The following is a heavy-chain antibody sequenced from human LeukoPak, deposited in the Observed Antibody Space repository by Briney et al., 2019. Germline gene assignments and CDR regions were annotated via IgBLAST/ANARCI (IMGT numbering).Heavy chain of an antibody. V-gene: IGHV1-2*06. Sequence: GASVKVSCKASGYTFTGYYMHWVRQAPGQGLEWMGRINLNTGGTNYAQKFQGRVTMTRDTSITTVYMELSRLRLDDTAVYYCAKLGFSEWFLEFWGQGALVTVSS. J-gene: IGHJ4*02. CDR3: AKLGFSEWFLEF. D-gene: IGHD3-3*01. CDR2: INLNTGGT. CDR1: GYTFTGYY.